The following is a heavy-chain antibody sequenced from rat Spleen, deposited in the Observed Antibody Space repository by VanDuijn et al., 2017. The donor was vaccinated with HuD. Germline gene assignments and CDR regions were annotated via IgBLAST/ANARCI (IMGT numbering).Heavy chain of an antibody. J-gene: IGHJ2*01. CDR1: GFTFSSFP. CDR2: ITTGGAIT. Sequence: EVQLVESGGGLVQPGRSLKLSCAASGFTFSSFPMAWVRQAPTKGLEWVASITTGGAITSYRDSVKGRFTISRDTAKSTLYLQMDSLRSEDTATYYCARHGYDGSYYYWDYWGQGVMVTVSS. D-gene: IGHD1-12*02. V-gene: IGHV5-25*01. CDR3: ARHGYDGSYYYWDY.